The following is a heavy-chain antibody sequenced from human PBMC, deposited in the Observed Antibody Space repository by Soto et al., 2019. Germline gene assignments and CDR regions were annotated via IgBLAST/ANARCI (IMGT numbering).Heavy chain of an antibody. CDR2: IYYSGST. CDR1: GGSISSYY. Sequence: SETLSLTCTVSGGSISSYYWSWIRQPPGKGLEWIGYIYYSGSTNYNPSLKSRVAISVDTSKNQFSLKLSSVTAADTAVYYCARELDYYGMDVWGQGTTVTVSS. CDR3: ARELDYYGMDV. V-gene: IGHV4-59*01. J-gene: IGHJ6*02.